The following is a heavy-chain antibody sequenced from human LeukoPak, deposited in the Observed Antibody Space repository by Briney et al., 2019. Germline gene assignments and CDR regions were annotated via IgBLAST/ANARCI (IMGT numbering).Heavy chain of an antibody. J-gene: IGHJ4*02. CDR3: ARRGDYGDYPFDY. V-gene: IGHV4-4*02. Sequence: PSGTLSLTCAVSDGSITISNWWNWVRQPPGEGLEWIGEIYHSGATNYSPSLKSRVTMSMNSSKNQFSLKLTSVTAADTAVYYCARRGDYGDYPFDYWGQGILVTVSS. CDR1: DGSITISNW. CDR2: IYHSGAT. D-gene: IGHD4-17*01.